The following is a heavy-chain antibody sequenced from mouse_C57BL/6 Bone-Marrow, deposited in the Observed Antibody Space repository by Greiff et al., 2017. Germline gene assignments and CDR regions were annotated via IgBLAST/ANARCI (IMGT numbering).Heavy chain of an antibody. V-gene: IGHV1-18*01. D-gene: IGHD2-12*01. J-gene: IGHJ2*01. CDR2: INPNNGGT. Sequence: EVQLQQSGPELVKPGASVKISCKASGYTFTDYNMDWVKQSHGKSLEWIGDINPNNGGTIYNQKFKGKATLTVDKSSSTAYMELRSLTSEDTAVYYCGGGSDSYVRYFDYEGQGTTLTVSA. CDR3: GGGSDSYVRYFDY. CDR1: GYTFTDYN.